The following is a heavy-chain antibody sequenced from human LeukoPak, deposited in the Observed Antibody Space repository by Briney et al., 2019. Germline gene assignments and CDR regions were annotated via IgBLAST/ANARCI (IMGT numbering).Heavy chain of an antibody. CDR3: ARQLCSGGSCYSRAIWFDP. V-gene: IGHV4-39*01. D-gene: IGHD2-15*01. Sequence: SETQALICTVSGGSISSTSYYWGRIRQPPGKGLEWIGSIYYSGHTYFNPSLKSRVTISVDMSKNQFYLRLSSVTAADTAVYYCARQLCSGGSCYSRAIWFDPWGQGTLDTVSS. J-gene: IGHJ5*02. CDR1: GGSISSTSYY. CDR2: IYYSGHT.